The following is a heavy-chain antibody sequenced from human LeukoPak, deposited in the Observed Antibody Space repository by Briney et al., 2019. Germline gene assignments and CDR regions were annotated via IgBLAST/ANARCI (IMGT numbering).Heavy chain of an antibody. CDR2: SFPIFATA. V-gene: IGHV1-69*15. Sequence: SLKVSSKAFVGTFTSYTICWGRHAPGDKLECIGRSFPIFATANYAQKFQGRVTITADESTSTAYMELSSLRSEDTAVYYCARESGSYEAYFDYWGQGTLVTVSS. CDR1: VGTFTSYT. J-gene: IGHJ4*02. CDR3: ARESGSYEAYFDY. D-gene: IGHD1-26*01.